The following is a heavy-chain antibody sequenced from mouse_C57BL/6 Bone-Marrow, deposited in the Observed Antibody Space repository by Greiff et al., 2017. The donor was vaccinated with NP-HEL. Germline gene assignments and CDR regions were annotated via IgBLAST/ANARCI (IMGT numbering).Heavy chain of an antibody. Sequence: VMLVESGPGLVQPSQSLSITCTVSGFPLTSYGVHWVRQSPGKGLEWLGVIWSGGSTDYNAAFISRLSIRKDNSKSQVFFKMNSLQADDTAIYYCARNEGTGTRGAWFAYWGKGTLVTVSA. CDR1: GFPLTSYG. J-gene: IGHJ3*01. CDR2: IWSGGST. CDR3: ARNEGTGTRGAWFAY. V-gene: IGHV2-2*01. D-gene: IGHD4-1*01.